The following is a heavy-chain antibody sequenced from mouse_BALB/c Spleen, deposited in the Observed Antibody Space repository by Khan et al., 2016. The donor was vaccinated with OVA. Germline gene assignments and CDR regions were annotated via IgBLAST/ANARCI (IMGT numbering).Heavy chain of an antibody. Sequence: EVELVESGGVLVQPGGSLKLSCTASGFTFSTYTMSWVRQTPEKRLEWVAYISNGGGSTYYSDIVKGRFTISRDNAKNTLYLQMSSLKSEDTAMYYCARHVIPRNYGMDYWGKGTSVTVSS. CDR1: GFTFSTYT. V-gene: IGHV5-12-2*01. J-gene: IGHJ4*01. CDR3: ARHVIPRNYGMDY. CDR2: ISNGGGST.